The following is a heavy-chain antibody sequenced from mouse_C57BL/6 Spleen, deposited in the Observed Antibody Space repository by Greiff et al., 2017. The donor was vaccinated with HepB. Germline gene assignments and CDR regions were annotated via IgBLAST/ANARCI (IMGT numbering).Heavy chain of an antibody. J-gene: IGHJ4*01. CDR1: GYTFTSYW. Sequence: VQLQQSGAELVKPGASVKLSCKASGYTFTSYWMQWVKQRPGQGLEWIGEIDPSDSYTNYNQKFKGKATLTVDTTSSTAYMQLSRLTSEDSAVYYWARGGNSYAMDYWGQGTSVTVSS. CDR3: ARGGNSYAMDY. CDR2: IDPSDSYT. V-gene: IGHV1-50*01. D-gene: IGHD2-1*01.